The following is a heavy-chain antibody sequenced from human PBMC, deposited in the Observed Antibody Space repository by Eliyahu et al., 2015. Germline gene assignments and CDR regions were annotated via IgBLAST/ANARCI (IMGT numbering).Heavy chain of an antibody. V-gene: IGHV4-39*01. D-gene: IGHD6-19*01. CDR3: ASPRYSSGWYGADFDY. J-gene: IGHJ4*02. Sequence: QLQLQESGPGLVKPSETLSLTCTVSGGSISSSSYYWGWIRQPPGKGLEWIGSIYYSGXTYYNPSLKSRVTISVDTSKNQFSLKLSSVTAADTAVYYCASPRYSSGWYGADFDYWGQGTLVTVSS. CDR2: IYYSGXT. CDR1: GGSISSSSYY.